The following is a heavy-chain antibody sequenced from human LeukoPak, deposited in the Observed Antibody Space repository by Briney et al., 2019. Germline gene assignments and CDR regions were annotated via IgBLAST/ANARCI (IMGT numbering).Heavy chain of an antibody. D-gene: IGHD3-22*01. Sequence: GGSLRLSCTVSGFTLSSYEMSWIRQAPGKGLEWVSSVDYSADSTHYADSVKGRFTISRDNSKNTLYLQMNSLRAEDTAVYYCATPKRGYYVEILDYWGQGTLVTVSS. V-gene: IGHV3-23*01. CDR3: ATPKRGYYVEILDY. J-gene: IGHJ4*02. CDR2: VDYSADST. CDR1: GFTLSSYE.